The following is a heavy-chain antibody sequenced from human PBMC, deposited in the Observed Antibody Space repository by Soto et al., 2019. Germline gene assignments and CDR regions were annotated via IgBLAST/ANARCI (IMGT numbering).Heavy chain of an antibody. CDR2: SGSGYSI. Sequence: PGGSLRLSCAAPGFSVGSYGMSWVRQAPGKGLECVSSSGSGYSIYYADSVKGRFTISRDNSKNTLFLQMNSLRAEDTAVYYCAKGRGSSWSVVFFDYWGQGALVTVSS. J-gene: IGHJ4*02. CDR1: GFSVGSYG. D-gene: IGHD6-13*01. CDR3: AKGRGSSWSVVFFDY. V-gene: IGHV3-23*01.